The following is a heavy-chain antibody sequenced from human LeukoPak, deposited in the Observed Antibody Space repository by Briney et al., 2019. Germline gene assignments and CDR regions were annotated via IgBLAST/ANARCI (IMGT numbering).Heavy chain of an antibody. CDR1: GYTFTSYD. J-gene: IGHJ5*02. D-gene: IGHD3-10*01. CDR2: VNPNSGNT. V-gene: IGHV1-8*03. Sequence: ASVKVSCKASGYTFTSYDINWVRQATGQGLDWMGWVNPNSGNTGYAQKFQGRVTITRNTSISTAYMELSSLRSEDTAVYYCARATYYYGSGSYGDWFDPWGRGTLVTVSS. CDR3: ARATYYYGSGSYGDWFDP.